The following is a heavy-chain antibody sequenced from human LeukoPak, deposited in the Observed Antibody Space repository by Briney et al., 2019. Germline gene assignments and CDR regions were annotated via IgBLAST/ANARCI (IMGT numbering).Heavy chain of an antibody. Sequence: GGSLRLSCVASGFTFSNFGMHWVRQAPGKGLEWVAFIRYDGSNSYYVNSVKGRFTISRDNSKNTLYLQMGSLRAEDMAVYYCASVTTHGVSHYEYKYWGQGTLVTVSS. V-gene: IGHV3-30*02. D-gene: IGHD4-11*01. J-gene: IGHJ4*02. CDR1: GFTFSNFG. CDR2: IRYDGSNS. CDR3: ASVTTHGVSHYEYKY.